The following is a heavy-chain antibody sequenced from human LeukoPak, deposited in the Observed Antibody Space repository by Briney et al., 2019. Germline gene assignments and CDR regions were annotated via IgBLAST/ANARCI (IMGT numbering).Heavy chain of an antibody. CDR2: IYYSGGT. D-gene: IGHD6-13*01. J-gene: IGHJ4*02. Sequence: SETLSLTCTVSGGSISSSSYYWGWIRQPPGKGLEWIGSIYYSGGTYYNPSLKSRVTISVDTSKNQFSLKLSSVTAADTAVYYCARVDGYSSFLSLNYWGQGTLVTVSS. CDR1: GGSISSSSYY. V-gene: IGHV4-39*07. CDR3: ARVDGYSSFLSLNY.